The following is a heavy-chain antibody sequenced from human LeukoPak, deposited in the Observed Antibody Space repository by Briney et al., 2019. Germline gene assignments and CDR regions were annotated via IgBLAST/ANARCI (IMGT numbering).Heavy chain of an antibody. CDR1: SDSMTSYY. V-gene: IGHV4-59*08. CDR3: ARQPYMLGAYYFDY. Sequence: AETLSLTCTVSSDSMTSYYWSWIRQPPGKGLEWIGYKFHSGSTNHNPSLKRRVTLSVDTSKNQFSLKLDSVTAADTAVYYCARQPYMLGAYYFDYWGQGTLVT. D-gene: IGHD1-26*01. CDR2: KFHSGST. J-gene: IGHJ4*02.